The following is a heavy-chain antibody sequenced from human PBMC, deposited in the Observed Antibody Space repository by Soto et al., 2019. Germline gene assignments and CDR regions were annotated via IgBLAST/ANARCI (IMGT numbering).Heavy chain of an antibody. D-gene: IGHD6-13*01. J-gene: IGHJ5*02. CDR2: IIPIFGTA. CDR3: ARAIAAAGKFRFDP. CDR1: GGTFSSYA. V-gene: IGHV1-69*13. Sequence: GASVKVSCKASGGTFSSYAISWVRQAPGQGLEWMGGIIPIFGTANYAQKFQGRVTITADESTSTAYMELSSLRSEDTAVYYCARAIAAAGKFRFDPWGQGTLVTVSS.